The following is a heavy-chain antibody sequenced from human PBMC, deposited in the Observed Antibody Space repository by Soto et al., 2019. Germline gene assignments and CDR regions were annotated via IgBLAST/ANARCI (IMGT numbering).Heavy chain of an antibody. J-gene: IGHJ4*02. CDR1: GGTFSSYA. D-gene: IGHD2-15*01. CDR2: IIPIFGTA. Sequence: GASVKVSCKASGGTFSSYAISWVRQAPGQGLEWMGGIIPIFGTANYAQKFQGRVTITADESTSTAYMELSSLRSEDTAVYYCARSGGSGPHFDYWGQGTLVTVSS. CDR3: ARSGGSGPHFDY. V-gene: IGHV1-69*13.